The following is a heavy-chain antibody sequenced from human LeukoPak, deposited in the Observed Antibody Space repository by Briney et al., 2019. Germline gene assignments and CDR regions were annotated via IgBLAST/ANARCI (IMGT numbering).Heavy chain of an antibody. J-gene: IGHJ4*02. CDR2: ISAYNGNS. Sequence: ASVKVSCKASGYTFTSYGMSWLRQAPGQGLEWMGWISAYNGNSNYAQKLQGRVTMTTDTSTSTAYMQLRSLRSDDTAVYYCARHPYSSGYYFEDYRGQGTLVTVSS. D-gene: IGHD3-22*01. CDR1: GYTFTSYG. CDR3: ARHPYSSGYYFEDY. V-gene: IGHV1-18*01.